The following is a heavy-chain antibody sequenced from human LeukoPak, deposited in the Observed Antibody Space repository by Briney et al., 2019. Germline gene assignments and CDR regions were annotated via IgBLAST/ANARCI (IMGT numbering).Heavy chain of an antibody. CDR1: GASISSDY. V-gene: IGHV4-59*01. D-gene: IGHD1-26*01. CDR3: ARGSGSYYRKSAFDI. Sequence: PSETLSLTCTVSGASISSDYWSWIRQPPGKGLECIGYNFYSGTTNYNPSLKSRVTISVDTSKNQFSLKLSSVTAADAAVYYCARGSGSYYRKSAFDIWGQGTMVTVSS. J-gene: IGHJ3*02. CDR2: NFYSGTT.